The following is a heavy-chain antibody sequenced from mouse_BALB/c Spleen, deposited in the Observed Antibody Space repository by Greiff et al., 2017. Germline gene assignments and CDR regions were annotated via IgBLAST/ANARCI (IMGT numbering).Heavy chain of an antibody. D-gene: IGHD1-1*01. CDR3: ARSFITTVVATNGYAMDY. Sequence: EVMLVESGGDLVQPGGSLKLSCAASGFTFSSYCMSWVRQTPDKRLEWVATISSGGSYTYYPDSVKGRFTISRDTAKNTLYLQMSSLTSEDTAMYYCARSFITTVVATNGYAMDYWGQGTSVTVSS. V-gene: IGHV5-6*01. CDR1: GFTFSSYC. J-gene: IGHJ4*01. CDR2: ISSGGSYT.